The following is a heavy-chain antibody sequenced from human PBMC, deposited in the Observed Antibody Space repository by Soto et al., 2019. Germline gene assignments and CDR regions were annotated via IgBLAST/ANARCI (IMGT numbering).Heavy chain of an antibody. Sequence: QVQLQESGPGLVKPSETLSLTCTVSGGSIYRSGYYWGWIRKPPGRGLEWIGNIDYNGVTYSNPSLKSRVTISRDTSKNQFSLKLTSVTAADTALYYCGKVLVGATGHTDSDSWGPGTLVAVSS. J-gene: IGHJ4*02. CDR1: GGSIYRSGYY. D-gene: IGHD2-15*01. CDR2: IDYNGVT. V-gene: IGHV4-39*01. CDR3: GKVLVGATGHTDSDS.